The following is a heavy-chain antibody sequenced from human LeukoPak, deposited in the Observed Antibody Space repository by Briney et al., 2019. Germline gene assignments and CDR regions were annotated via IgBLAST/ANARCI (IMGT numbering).Heavy chain of an antibody. CDR3: AKTGGTSGWQRGLGY. Sequence: PGGSLRLSCAASGFTFSNYAMSWVRQAPGKGLEWVSSITGSGGSTYYADSVKGRFTISRDNSKNTLYLQMNSLRAEDTAVYNCAKTGGTSGWQRGLGYWGQGTLVTVSS. V-gene: IGHV3-23*01. J-gene: IGHJ4*02. D-gene: IGHD6-19*01. CDR2: ITGSGGST. CDR1: GFTFSNYA.